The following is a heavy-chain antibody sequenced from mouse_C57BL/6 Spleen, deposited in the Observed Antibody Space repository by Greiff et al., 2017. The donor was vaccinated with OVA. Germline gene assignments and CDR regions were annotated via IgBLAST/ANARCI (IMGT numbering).Heavy chain of an antibody. Sequence: VHVKQSGAELVKPGASVKLSCTASGFNIKDYYMHWVKQRTEQGLEWIGRIDPEDGETKYAPKFQGKATITADTSSNTAYLQLSSLTSEDTAVYYCARGMRDLLWSSWFAYWGQGTLVTVSA. CDR3: ARGMRDLLWSSWFAY. J-gene: IGHJ3*01. D-gene: IGHD2-1*01. CDR1: GFNIKDYY. CDR2: IDPEDGET. V-gene: IGHV14-2*01.